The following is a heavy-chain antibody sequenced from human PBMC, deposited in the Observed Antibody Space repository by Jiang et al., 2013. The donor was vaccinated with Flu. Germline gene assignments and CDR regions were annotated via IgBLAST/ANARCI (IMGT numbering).Heavy chain of an antibody. Sequence: GAEVKKPGSSVKVSCKASGGTFSSYAISWVRQAPGQGLEWMGRIIPILGIANYAQKFQGRVTITADKSTSTAYMELSSLRSEDTAVYYCARAYYYDSSGYYYYYGMDVWAKGTDGHRLL. D-gene: IGHD3-22*01. J-gene: IGHJ6*01. CDR3: ARAYYYDSSGYYYYYGMDV. V-gene: IGHV1-69*04. CDR1: GGTFSSYA. CDR2: IIPILGIA.